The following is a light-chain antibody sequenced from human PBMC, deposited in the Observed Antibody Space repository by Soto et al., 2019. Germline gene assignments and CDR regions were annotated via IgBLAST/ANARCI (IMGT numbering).Light chain of an antibody. Sequence: AIQVTQSPSSLSASVGDRVTITCRASQGIRNELSWYQQKPGKAPKFLIFAASSLKSGVPSRFSGSGSGTEFTLTISSLQPDDFATYYCQQYYSYPWTFAQGTKVDIK. CDR3: QQYYSYPWT. J-gene: IGKJ1*01. CDR2: AAS. V-gene: IGKV1-6*01. CDR1: QGIRNE.